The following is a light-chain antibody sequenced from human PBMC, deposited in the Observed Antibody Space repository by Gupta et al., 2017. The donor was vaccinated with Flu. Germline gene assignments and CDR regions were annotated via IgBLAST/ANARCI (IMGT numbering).Light chain of an antibody. CDR2: AAS. J-gene: IGKJ1*01. V-gene: IGKV1-39*01. CDR3: QQTYSTPPT. Sequence: DFQMTQSPSSLSASVGDRVTITCRASQNIITYLHWYQQKPGNAPKLLIYAASSLQGGVPSRFSGGESGTEFTLTISSLQPEDFATYYCQQTYSTPPTFGQGTKVEIK. CDR1: QNIITY.